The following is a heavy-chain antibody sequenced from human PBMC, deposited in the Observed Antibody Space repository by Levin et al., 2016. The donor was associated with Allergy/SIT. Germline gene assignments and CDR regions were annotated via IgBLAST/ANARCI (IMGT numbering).Heavy chain of an antibody. V-gene: IGHV1-69*01. CDR2: IIPIFGTA. CDR3: ARGLVDTAMALQHPYYYYYMDV. D-gene: IGHD5-18*01. J-gene: IGHJ6*03. Sequence: WVRQAPGQGLEWMGGIIPIFGTANYAQKFQGRVTITADESTSTAYMELSSLRSEDTAVYYCARGLVDTAMALQHPYYYYYMDVWGKGTTVTVSS.